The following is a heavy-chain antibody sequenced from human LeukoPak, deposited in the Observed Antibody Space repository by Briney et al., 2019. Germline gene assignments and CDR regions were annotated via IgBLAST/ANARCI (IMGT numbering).Heavy chain of an antibody. Sequence: SETLSLTCTVSGGSISSYHWSWIRQPPGKGLEWIGYIYYSGSTNYNPSLKSRVTISVDTSKNQFSLKLSSVTAADTAVYYCARARGVPLYYFDFWGQGTLVTVSS. CDR3: ARARGVPLYYFDF. D-gene: IGHD3-10*01. J-gene: IGHJ4*02. V-gene: IGHV4-59*01. CDR1: GGSISSYH. CDR2: IYYSGST.